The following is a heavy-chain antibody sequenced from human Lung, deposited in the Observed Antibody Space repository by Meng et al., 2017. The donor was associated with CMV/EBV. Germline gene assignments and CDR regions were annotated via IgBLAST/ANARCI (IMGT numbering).Heavy chain of an antibody. CDR3: VRDWTYS. V-gene: IGHV3-21*01. CDR1: GFTFNSYA. D-gene: IGHD3/OR15-3a*01. Sequence: GGSLRLSCAASGFTFNSYAMNWVRQAPGKGLEWVSYISETSSYIYYADSVKGRFTISRDNANKSLYLQMNSLRAEDTALYYCVRDWTYSWGRGTLVTVSS. J-gene: IGHJ5*01. CDR2: ISETSSYI.